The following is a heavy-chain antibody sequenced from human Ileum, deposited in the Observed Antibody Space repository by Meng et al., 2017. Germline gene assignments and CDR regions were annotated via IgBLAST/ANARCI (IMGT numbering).Heavy chain of an antibody. CDR3: ASGSGSLDY. CDR1: GGSVSSNIAA. D-gene: IGHD3-3*01. J-gene: IGHJ4*02. CDR2: TYYRSKWYS. Sequence: QDQLQQSGPGLVKPSQTLSLTCAVSGGSVSSNIAAWNWIRQSPLRGLEWLGRTYYRSKWYSEYAVSVKSRISITPDTSKNQFSLQMNSVTPEDTAVYYCASGSGSLDYWGPGTLVTVSS. V-gene: IGHV6-1*01.